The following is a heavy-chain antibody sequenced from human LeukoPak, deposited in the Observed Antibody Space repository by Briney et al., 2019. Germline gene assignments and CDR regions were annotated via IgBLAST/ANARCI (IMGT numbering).Heavy chain of an antibody. CDR2: IYYSGST. CDR1: GGSISSYY. V-gene: IGHV4-59*01. D-gene: IGHD3-9*01. CDR3: ARERDYDILTGPSTAFDI. J-gene: IGHJ3*02. Sequence: SETLSLTCIVSGGSISSYYWSWVRQPPRKGLEWIGYIYYSGSTNYTPSLKSRVTISVDTSKNQFSLKPSSVTAADTAVYYCARERDYDILTGPSTAFDIWGQGTMVTVSS.